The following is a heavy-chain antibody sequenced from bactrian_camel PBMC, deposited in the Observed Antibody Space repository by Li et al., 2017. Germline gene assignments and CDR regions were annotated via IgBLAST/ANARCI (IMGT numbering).Heavy chain of an antibody. CDR3: AAGRLGRNHCPRRPDAADGNN. CDR1: GFPFSSHY. V-gene: IGHV3-2*01. Sequence: VQLVESGGCLVQPGGSLRLSCAASGFPFSSHYMLWVRQDPEKGLEWVGSINSDGSSTYYADSVKGRFTISRDNSENTVYLQMASLKSEDTAVYYCAAGRLGRNHCPRRPDAADGNNWGQGTQVTVS. CDR2: INSDGSST. D-gene: IGHD1*01. J-gene: IGHJ4*01.